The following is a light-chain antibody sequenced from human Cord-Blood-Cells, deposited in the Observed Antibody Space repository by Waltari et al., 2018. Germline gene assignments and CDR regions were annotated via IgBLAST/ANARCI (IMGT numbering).Light chain of an antibody. CDR3: SSYTSSSTWV. CDR1: SSDVGGHHY. Sequence: QSALTQPASVSGSPGQSITIPCTGTSSDVGGHHYLSWYQQHPGKAPKLMIYDVSKRPSGVSNRFSGSKSGNTASLTISGLQAEDEADYYCSSYTSSSTWVFGGGTKLTVL. V-gene: IGLV2-14*01. CDR2: DVS. J-gene: IGLJ3*02.